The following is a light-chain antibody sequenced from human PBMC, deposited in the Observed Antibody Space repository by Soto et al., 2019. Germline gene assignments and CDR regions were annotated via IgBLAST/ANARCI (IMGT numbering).Light chain of an antibody. V-gene: IGLV2-14*01. Sequence: QSVLAQPASVSGSPGQSITISCTGTSSDVGGYNYVSWYQQHPGKAPKLMIYDVSNRPSGVSNRFSGSKSGNTASLTISGLQAEYEADYYCSSYTSSSTRVFGGGTMVTDL. CDR1: SSDVGGYNY. CDR2: DVS. CDR3: SSYTSSSTRV. J-gene: IGLJ2*01.